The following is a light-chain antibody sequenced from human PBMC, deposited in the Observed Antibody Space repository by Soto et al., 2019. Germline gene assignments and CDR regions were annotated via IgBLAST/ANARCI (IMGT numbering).Light chain of an antibody. CDR3: SSYTSKSSLI. J-gene: IGLJ2*01. CDR2: EVR. V-gene: IGLV2-14*01. Sequence: QSALTQPASVSGYPGQSITISCAGTLRDVGAYNLVSWYQQHPGRAPQLIIYEVRDRPSGISFRFSGSKSGNTASLTISGLQAEDEADYYCSSYTSKSSLIVGGGTKLTVL. CDR1: LRDVGAYNL.